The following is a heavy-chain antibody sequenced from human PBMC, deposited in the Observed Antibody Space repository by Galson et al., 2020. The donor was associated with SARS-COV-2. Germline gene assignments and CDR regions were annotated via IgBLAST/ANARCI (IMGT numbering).Heavy chain of an antibody. Sequence: SETLSLTCTVSGYSISSGYFWGWIRHPPGKGLEWMVSIYHSRSTYYNPSLKSRVTISVDTSKNQFSLKLSSVTAADTAVYYCATYCVVVVAPTPLRADYWGQGTLVTVS. CDR3: ATYCVVVVAPTPLRADY. CDR2: IYHSRST. J-gene: IGHJ4*02. V-gene: IGHV4-38-2*02. D-gene: IGHD2-15*01. CDR1: GYSISSGYF.